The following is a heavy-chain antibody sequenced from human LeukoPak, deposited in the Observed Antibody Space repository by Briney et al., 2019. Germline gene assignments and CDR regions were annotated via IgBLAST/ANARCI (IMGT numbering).Heavy chain of an antibody. CDR3: ARRRMIVPGSWFDP. D-gene: IGHD3-22*01. Sequence: SVKVSCKASGYTFTSYDINWVRQATGQGLEWMGWMNPNSGNTGYAQKFQGRVTMTRNTSISTAYMELSSLRSEDTAVYYCARRRMIVPGSWFDPWGQGTLVTVSS. J-gene: IGHJ5*02. V-gene: IGHV1-8*01. CDR1: GYTFTSYD. CDR2: MNPNSGNT.